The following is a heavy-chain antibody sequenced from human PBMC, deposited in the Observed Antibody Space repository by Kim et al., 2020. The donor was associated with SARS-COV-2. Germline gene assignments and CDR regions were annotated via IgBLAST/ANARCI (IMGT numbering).Heavy chain of an antibody. Sequence: ASVKVSCKASGYTFTGYYMHWVRQAPGQGLEWMGWINPNSGGTNYAQKFQGRVTMTRDTSISTAYMELSRLRSDDTAVYYCARDLVGGGGYDCYWGQGTLVTVSS. CDR1: GYTFTGYY. D-gene: IGHD5-12*01. J-gene: IGHJ4*02. V-gene: IGHV1-2*02. CDR2: INPNSGGT. CDR3: ARDLVGGGGYDCY.